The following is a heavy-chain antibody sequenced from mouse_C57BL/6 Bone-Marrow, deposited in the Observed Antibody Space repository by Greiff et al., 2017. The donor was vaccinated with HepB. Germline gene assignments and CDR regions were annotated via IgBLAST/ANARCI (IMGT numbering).Heavy chain of an antibody. D-gene: IGHD3-1*01. J-gene: IGHJ3*01. Sequence: QVQLQQSGAELVKPGASVTLSCNASGYTFTEYTIHWVKQGSGKGLEWIGWFYPGSGSIKYNEKFKDKATLTADKSTSTVYIELSRLTSEDSAVYVCARHGLARTWFAYWGQGTLVTVSA. CDR2: FYPGSGSI. CDR3: ARHGLARTWFAY. CDR1: GYTFTEYT. V-gene: IGHV1-62-2*01.